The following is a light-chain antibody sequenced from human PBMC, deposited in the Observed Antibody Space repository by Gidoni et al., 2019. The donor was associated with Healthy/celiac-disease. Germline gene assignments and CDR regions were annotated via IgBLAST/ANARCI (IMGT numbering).Light chain of an antibody. CDR2: DAS. J-gene: IGKJ4*01. CDR1: QSVSSY. Sequence: EIVLTQSQATLSLSPGERATISCRASQSVSSYLAWYQQKPGQAPRLLIYDASNRATGIPARFSGSGSGTDFTLTISSLEPEDFAVYYCQQRSNWPLTFXGXTKVEIK. CDR3: QQRSNWPLT. V-gene: IGKV3-11*01.